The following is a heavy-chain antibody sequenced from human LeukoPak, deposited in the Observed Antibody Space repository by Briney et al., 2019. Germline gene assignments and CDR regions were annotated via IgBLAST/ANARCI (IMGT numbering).Heavy chain of an antibody. Sequence: PGGSLRLSCAASGFTFSSYAMSWVRQAPGKGLEWVSSISSSWSYIYYADSVKGRFTISRDNAKNSLYLQMNNLRAEDTAVYYCARDHDYAFDYWGQGILVTVSS. CDR2: ISSSWSYI. V-gene: IGHV3-21*01. CDR1: GFTFSSYA. J-gene: IGHJ4*02. D-gene: IGHD4-17*01. CDR3: ARDHDYAFDY.